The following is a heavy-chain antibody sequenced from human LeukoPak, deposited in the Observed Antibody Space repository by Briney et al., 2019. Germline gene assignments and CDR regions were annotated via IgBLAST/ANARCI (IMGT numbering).Heavy chain of an antibody. CDR1: GYTFTSYG. Sequence: GASVKVSCKASGYTFTSYGISWVRQAPGQGLEWMGWISAYNVNTTYAQKLQGRVTMTTDTSTSTAYMELRSLRSDDTAVYYCARDTIDIVVVPAAIRYYYYGMDVWGQGTTVTVSS. CDR2: ISAYNVNT. CDR3: ARDTIDIVVVPAAIRYYYYGMDV. V-gene: IGHV1-18*01. J-gene: IGHJ6*02. D-gene: IGHD2-2*01.